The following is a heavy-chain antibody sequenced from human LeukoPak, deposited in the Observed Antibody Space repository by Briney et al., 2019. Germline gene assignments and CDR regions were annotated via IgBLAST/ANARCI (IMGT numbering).Heavy chain of an antibody. CDR1: GGSISSYY. J-gene: IGHJ4*02. CDR2: IYYSGST. D-gene: IGHD6-13*01. Sequence: SETLSLTCTVSGGSISSYYWSWIRQPPGKGLEWIGYIYYSGSTNYNPSLKSRVTISVDTSKNQFSLKLSSVTAADTAVYYCARLRGYSSSWYVQTPYYFDYWGQGTLVTVSS. CDR3: ARLRGYSSSWYVQTPYYFDY. V-gene: IGHV4-59*12.